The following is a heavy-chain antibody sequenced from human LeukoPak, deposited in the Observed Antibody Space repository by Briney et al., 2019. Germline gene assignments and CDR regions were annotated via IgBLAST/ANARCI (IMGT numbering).Heavy chain of an antibody. V-gene: IGHV4-39*07. D-gene: IGHD3-10*01. CDR1: GGSISSSSYY. J-gene: IGHJ4*02. CDR3: ARGVYDSESYYKTFDY. Sequence: PSETLSLTCTVSGGSISSSSYYWGWIRQPPGKGLEWIGEIYHSGSTNYNPSLKSRVTISVDKSKNQFSLKLSSVTAADTAMYYCARGVYDSESYYKTFDYWGQGTLVTVSS. CDR2: IYHSGST.